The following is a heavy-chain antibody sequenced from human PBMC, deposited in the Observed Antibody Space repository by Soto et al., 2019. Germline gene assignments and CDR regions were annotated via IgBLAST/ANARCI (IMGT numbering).Heavy chain of an antibody. J-gene: IGHJ4*02. V-gene: IGHV3-30-3*01. CDR3: VRDGAVPPFFLPAMSFEV. D-gene: IGHD1-26*01. CDR1: RFNFSSYA. Sequence: QVQLVESGGGVVQPGRSLRLSCAASRFNFSSYALHWVRQAPGKGLEWVAVISYDGSNKYYADSVKGRFTISRDNSKNTVYLQMNSVRPEDTAVYYCVRDGAVPPFFLPAMSFEVWGQGTLVTVSS. CDR2: ISYDGSNK.